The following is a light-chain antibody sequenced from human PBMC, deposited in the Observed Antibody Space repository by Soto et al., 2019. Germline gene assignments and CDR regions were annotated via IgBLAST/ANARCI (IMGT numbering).Light chain of an antibody. CDR3: QQTDTFPRT. Sequence: DIQMTQSPSTLSASVGDRVTITCRASQNIISLLAWFQQQPGKAPKLLMYDASSLQTGVPSRFSGSRSGTDFALTISSLQREDFATYYCQQTDTFPRTFGQGTKVDIK. J-gene: IGKJ1*01. CDR1: QNIISL. CDR2: DAS. V-gene: IGKV1-5*01.